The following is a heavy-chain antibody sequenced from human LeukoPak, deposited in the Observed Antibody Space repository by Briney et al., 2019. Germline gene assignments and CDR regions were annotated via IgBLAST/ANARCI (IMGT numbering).Heavy chain of an antibody. CDR2: TYYRSKWYH. D-gene: IGHD3-22*01. J-gene: IGHJ4*02. Sequence: TSQTLSLTCAISGDSVSSNSAAWNWVRQSPSRGLEWLGRTYYRSKWYHDYAVSMKSRITINPDTSKNQFSLQLNSVTPEDTAVYYCAKDPTHYRVWDYYETIGLSYWGQGTLVTVSS. CDR3: AKDPTHYRVWDYYETIGLSY. V-gene: IGHV6-1*01. CDR1: GDSVSSNSAA.